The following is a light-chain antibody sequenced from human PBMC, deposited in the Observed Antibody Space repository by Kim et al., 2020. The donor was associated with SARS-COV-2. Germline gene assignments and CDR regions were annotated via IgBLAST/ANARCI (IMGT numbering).Light chain of an antibody. J-gene: IGKJ2*01. CDR1: QNVGSK. CDR3: QEEKKWPGNT. CDR2: GAS. V-gene: IGKV3-15*01. Sequence: ETVMTQSPATLSVSPGERATLSCRTRQNVGSKLARYQQQPGQAPRLLIYGASTRATGIPARFTGSGSGTEFTLTNSSLQSEDFAVYYCQEEKKWPGNTFGQGTKLE.